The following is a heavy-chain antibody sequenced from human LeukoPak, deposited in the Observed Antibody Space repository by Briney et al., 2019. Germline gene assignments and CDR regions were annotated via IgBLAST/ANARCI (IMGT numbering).Heavy chain of an antibody. Sequence: GGSLRLSCAASGFTFSSYAMHWVRQAPGKGLEWVAVISYDGSSKYYADSVKGRFTISRDNSKNTLYLQMNSLRAEDTAVYYCARDFYSSSWDFIFDYWGQGTLVTVSS. J-gene: IGHJ4*02. CDR3: ARDFYSSSWDFIFDY. CDR2: ISYDGSSK. D-gene: IGHD6-13*01. V-gene: IGHV3-30-3*01. CDR1: GFTFSSYA.